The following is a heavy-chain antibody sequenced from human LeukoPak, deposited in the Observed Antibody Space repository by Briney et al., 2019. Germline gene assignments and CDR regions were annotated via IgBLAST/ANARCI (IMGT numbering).Heavy chain of an antibody. V-gene: IGHV1-69*04. Sequence: ASVKVSCKASGGTFISYAISWVRQAPGQGLEWMGRIIPILGIANYAQKLQGRVTITADKSTSTAYMELSSLRSEDTTVYYCAGARNLGGNYYYYGMDVWGQGTTVTVSS. D-gene: IGHD1-7*01. CDR2: IIPILGIA. CDR3: AGARNLGGNYYYYGMDV. CDR1: GGTFISYA. J-gene: IGHJ6*02.